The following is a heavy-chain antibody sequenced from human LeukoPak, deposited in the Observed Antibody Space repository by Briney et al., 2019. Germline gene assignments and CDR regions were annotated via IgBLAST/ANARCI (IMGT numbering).Heavy chain of an antibody. CDR1: GFTISNAW. Sequence: GGSLRLSCAASGFTISNAWMNWVRQAPGKGLEWVSAISGSGGSTYYADSVKGRFTISRDNSKNTLYLQMNSLRAEDTAVYYCAEGHIVVGATLYYYYYYMDVWGKGTTVTISS. D-gene: IGHD1-26*01. CDR2: ISGSGGST. J-gene: IGHJ6*03. CDR3: AEGHIVVGATLYYYYYYMDV. V-gene: IGHV3-23*01.